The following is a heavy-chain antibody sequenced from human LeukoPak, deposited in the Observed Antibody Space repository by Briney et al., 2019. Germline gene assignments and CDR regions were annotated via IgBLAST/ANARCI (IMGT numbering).Heavy chain of an antibody. V-gene: IGHV4-34*01. CDR1: GGSFSGYY. D-gene: IGHD5-18*01. CDR2: INHSGST. CDR3: ARGGGYSYDY. Sequence: SETLSLTCAVHGGSFSGYYWSWIRQPPGKGLEWIGEINHSGSTNYNPSLKSRVTISVDTSKNQFSLKLSSVTAADTAVYYCARGGGYSYDYWGQGTLVTVSS. J-gene: IGHJ4*02.